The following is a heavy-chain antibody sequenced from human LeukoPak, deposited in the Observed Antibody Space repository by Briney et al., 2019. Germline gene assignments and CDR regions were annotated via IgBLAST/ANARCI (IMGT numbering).Heavy chain of an antibody. CDR2: IKPDSGGT. CDR3: SRGSAMVTTNRGLNWCDL. V-gene: IGHV1-2*02. D-gene: IGHD5-18*01. CDR1: GYIFSDYY. Sequence: GASVKDTFMSSGYIFSDYYMHGVRQAPGQGLEWMGWIKPDSGGTNYEQKFQGRVIMTLDTPLSTAYMELTRLTSDDTAVYYCSRGSAMVTTNRGLNWCDLWPRRPVVTVSS. J-gene: IGHJ5*02.